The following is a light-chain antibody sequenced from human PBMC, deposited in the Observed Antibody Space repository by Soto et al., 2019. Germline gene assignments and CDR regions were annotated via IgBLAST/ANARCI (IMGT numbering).Light chain of an antibody. J-gene: IGKJ2*01. CDR1: QSILNN. CDR2: GAS. CDR3: HHYSNWPPYT. V-gene: IGKV3D-15*01. Sequence: EVVMTQSPATLSVSPGESATLSCRTSQSILNNLAWYQSKPGQAPRLLIFGASTRAAGIPARFSGSGSATAFTLTISSLQSEDSAVYYCHHYSNWPPYTFGPGTRLEIK.